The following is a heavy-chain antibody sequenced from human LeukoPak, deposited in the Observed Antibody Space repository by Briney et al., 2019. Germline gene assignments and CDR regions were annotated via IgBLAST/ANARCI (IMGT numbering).Heavy chain of an antibody. CDR3: ARRAGAYSHPYDY. Sequence: GGSLRLSCAASGFTFNSYAMHWVRQAPGKGLEWVALISYDGTDKYYADSVKGRFTISRDNSKNTLYLQMNSLRAEDTAVYYCARRAGAYSHPYDYWGQGTLVTVSS. V-gene: IGHV3-30*14. CDR2: ISYDGTDK. D-gene: IGHD4/OR15-4a*01. CDR1: GFTFNSYA. J-gene: IGHJ4*02.